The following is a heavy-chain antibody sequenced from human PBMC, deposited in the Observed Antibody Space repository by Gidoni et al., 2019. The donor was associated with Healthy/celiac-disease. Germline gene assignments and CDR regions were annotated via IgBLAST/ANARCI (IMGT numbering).Heavy chain of an antibody. Sequence: QVQLQESGPGLVKPSETLSLTCTVSGGSISSYSWSWIRPPPGKGLEWIGYIYYSGSTNDNPSIKSRVTISVDTSKNQFSLKLSSVTAADTAVYYCATGYSSGWYSDYGMDVWGQGTTVTVSS. V-gene: IGHV4-59*08. D-gene: IGHD6-19*01. CDR3: ATGYSSGWYSDYGMDV. CDR1: GGSISSYS. CDR2: IYYSGST. J-gene: IGHJ6*02.